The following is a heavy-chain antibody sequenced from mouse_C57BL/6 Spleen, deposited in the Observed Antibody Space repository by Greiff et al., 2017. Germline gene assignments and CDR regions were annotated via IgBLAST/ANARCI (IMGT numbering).Heavy chain of an antibody. Sequence: EVQLQQSGPELVKPGASVKMSCKASGYTFTDYNMHWVKQSHGKSLEWIGYINPNNGGTSYNQKFKGKATLTVNKSSSTAYMELRSLTSEDSAVYYCASVPYYGLYYWGQGTTLTVSS. J-gene: IGHJ2*01. CDR3: ASVPYYGLYY. CDR2: INPNNGGT. D-gene: IGHD1-1*01. V-gene: IGHV1-22*01. CDR1: GYTFTDYN.